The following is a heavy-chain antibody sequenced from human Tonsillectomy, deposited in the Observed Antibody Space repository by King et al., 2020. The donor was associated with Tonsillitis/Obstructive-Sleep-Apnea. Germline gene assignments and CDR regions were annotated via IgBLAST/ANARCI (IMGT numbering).Heavy chain of an antibody. CDR2: IYYSGST. J-gene: IGHJ4*02. V-gene: IGHV4-59*01. D-gene: IGHD5-24*01. Sequence: QLQESGPGLVKPSETLSLTCTVSGGSISSYYWNWIRQPPGKGLEWIGYIYYSGSTNYNPALKSRVTISVDTSKNQFSLKLSSVTAADTAVYYCATDGDGYNVVDYWGQGTLVTVSS. CDR1: GGSISSYY. CDR3: ATDGDGYNVVDY.